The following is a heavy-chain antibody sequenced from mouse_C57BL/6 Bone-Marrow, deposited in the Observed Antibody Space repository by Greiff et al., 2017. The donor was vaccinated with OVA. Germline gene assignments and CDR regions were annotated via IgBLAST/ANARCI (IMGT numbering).Heavy chain of an antibody. CDR3: ARDLRGPFDY. D-gene: IGHD3-1*01. CDR2: ISNGGGST. Sequence: EVKLVESGGGLVQPGGSLKLSCAASGFTFSDYYMYWVRQTPEKRLEWVAYISNGGGSTYYPDTVKGRFTISRDNAKNNLYLQMSHLKSEDTAMYYCARDLRGPFDYWGQGTTLTVSS. J-gene: IGHJ2*01. CDR1: GFTFSDYY. V-gene: IGHV5-12*01.